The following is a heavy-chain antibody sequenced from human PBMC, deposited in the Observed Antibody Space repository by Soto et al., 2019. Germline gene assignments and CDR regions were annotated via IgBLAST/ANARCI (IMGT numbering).Heavy chain of an antibody. V-gene: IGHV6-1*01. J-gene: IGHJ4*02. D-gene: IGHD3-10*01. CDR3: ARDRPLTMVRGVIITSAYFDY. CDR1: GDSVSSNSAA. Sequence: LSQTLSLTCAISGDSVSSNSAAWNWVRQSPSRGLEWLGRTYYRSKWYNDYAVSVKSRITINPDTSKNQFSLQLNSVTPEDTAVYYCARDRPLTMVRGVIITSAYFDYWGQGTLVTVSS. CDR2: TYYRSKWYN.